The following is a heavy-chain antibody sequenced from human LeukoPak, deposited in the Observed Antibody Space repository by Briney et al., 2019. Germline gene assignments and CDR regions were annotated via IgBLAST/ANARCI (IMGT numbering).Heavy chain of an antibody. CDR3: ASQGVVVVPAALILDY. Sequence: AGGSLRLSCAASGFTFSSYAMSWVRQAPGKGLEWVSAISGSGGSTYYADSVKGRFTISRDNSKNTLYLQMNSLRAEDTAVYYCASQGVVVVPAALILDYWGQGTLVTVSS. J-gene: IGHJ4*02. D-gene: IGHD2-2*01. CDR2: ISGSGGST. CDR1: GFTFSSYA. V-gene: IGHV3-23*01.